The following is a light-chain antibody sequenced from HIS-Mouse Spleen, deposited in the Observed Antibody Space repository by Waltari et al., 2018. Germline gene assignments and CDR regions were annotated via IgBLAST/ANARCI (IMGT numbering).Light chain of an antibody. CDR3: CSYAGSYTYV. CDR2: DVS. Sequence: QSALTQPRSVSGSPGQSVTISCTGTSSDVGGYNYVSWYQQHPGKAPKLMIYDVSKRTSGVLVRFSGSKSGNTASLTISGLQAEDEADYYCCSYAGSYTYVFGTGTKVTVL. V-gene: IGLV2-11*01. J-gene: IGLJ1*01. CDR1: SSDVGGYNY.